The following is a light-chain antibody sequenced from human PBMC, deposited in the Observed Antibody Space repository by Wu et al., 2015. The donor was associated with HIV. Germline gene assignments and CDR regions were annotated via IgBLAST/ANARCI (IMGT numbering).Light chain of an antibody. CDR3: QQYDNWPPPS. CDR2: GAS. J-gene: IGKJ1*01. Sequence: EIVMTQSPATLSVSPGESTTLSCRASQSVRRDLAWYQQKPGQAPRLLIYGASTRATGIPARFSGSGSGTEFTLTITSLQSEDFAVYYCQQYDNWPPPSFGQGTKV. CDR1: QSVRRD. V-gene: IGKV3-15*01.